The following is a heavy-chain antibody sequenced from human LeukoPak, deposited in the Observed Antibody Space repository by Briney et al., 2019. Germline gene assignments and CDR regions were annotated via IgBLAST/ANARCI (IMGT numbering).Heavy chain of an antibody. J-gene: IGHJ4*02. V-gene: IGHV1-69*04. CDR3: ARAPLEGPYCSSTSCYMDY. CDR2: IIPIFGIA. Sequence: SVKVSCKASGGTFSSYAISWVRQAPGQGLEWMGRIIPIFGIASYAQKFQGRVTITADKSTSTAYMELSSLRSEDTAVYYCARAPLEGPYCSSTSCYMDYWGQGTLVTVSS. D-gene: IGHD2-2*02. CDR1: GGTFSSYA.